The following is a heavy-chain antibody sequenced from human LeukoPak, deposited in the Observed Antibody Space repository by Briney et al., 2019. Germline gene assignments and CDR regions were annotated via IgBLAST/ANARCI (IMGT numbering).Heavy chain of an antibody. CDR1: GSTFDDYA. D-gene: IGHD3-10*01. CDR3: ANTGFRAADY. V-gene: IGHV3-43*02. CDR2: ISGDGGST. Sequence: GGSLRLSCAASGSTFDDYAMHWVRQAPGKGLGWVSLISGDGGSTCYADSVKGRFTISRDNSKNSLYLQMNSLRTEDTALYYCANTGFRAADYWGQGTLVTVSS. J-gene: IGHJ4*02.